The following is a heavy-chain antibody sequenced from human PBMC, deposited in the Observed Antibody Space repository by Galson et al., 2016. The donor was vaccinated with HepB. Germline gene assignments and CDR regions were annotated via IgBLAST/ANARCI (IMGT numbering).Heavy chain of an antibody. J-gene: IGHJ5*02. CDR3: ARGISSRRFDWFDP. CDR1: GYSFTGHY. CDR2: VNPSSGGT. V-gene: IGHV1-2*02. Sequence: SVKVSCTASGYSFTGHYIHWMRQAPGQGLEWMGLVNPSSGGTLYAQKFQGRVTMTRDTSISTVYVEVTRLTSNDTAVYYCARGISSRRFDWFDPWGQGTRVTVSS. D-gene: IGHD2-21*01.